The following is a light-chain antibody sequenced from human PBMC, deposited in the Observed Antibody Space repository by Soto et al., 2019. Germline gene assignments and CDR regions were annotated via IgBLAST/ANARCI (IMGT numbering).Light chain of an antibody. Sequence: QSVLTQPPSVSGTPGQRVTISCSGSNSNIGSNRVKWFRQFPGMAPRSLIYANDQRPSGVPDRFSGSKSGTSASLAISALQSEDEADYYCATWDGSLNGVVFGGGNKVTVL. CDR3: ATWDGSLNGVV. J-gene: IGLJ3*02. CDR2: AND. CDR1: NSNIGSNR. V-gene: IGLV1-44*01.